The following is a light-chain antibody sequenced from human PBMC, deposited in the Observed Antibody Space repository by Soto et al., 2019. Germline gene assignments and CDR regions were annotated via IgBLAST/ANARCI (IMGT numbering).Light chain of an antibody. CDR3: QQYGSSRGFT. CDR1: PSVSSSY. J-gene: IGKJ3*01. Sequence: EIVLTQSPGTLSLSPGERATLSCRASPSVSSSYLAWYQQKPGQAPRLLIYGAFGRASGIPDRFSGSGSGSDFTLTISRLEPEDFAVYYCQQYGSSRGFTFGPGTKVDIK. CDR2: GAF. V-gene: IGKV3-20*01.